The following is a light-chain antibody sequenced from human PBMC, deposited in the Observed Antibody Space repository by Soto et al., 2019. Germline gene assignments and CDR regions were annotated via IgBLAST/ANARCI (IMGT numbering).Light chain of an antibody. Sequence: DSQMTQSPSTLSASVGDRVTITCRASQSISTWLAWYQQKPGQAPNLLIYQAFSLESGVPSRFSGSVSGTAFTLTSSSRHPDDFATYYCQQYNSYSITFGGGKKVEIK. CDR3: QQYNSYSIT. CDR1: QSISTW. V-gene: IGKV1-5*03. J-gene: IGKJ4*01. CDR2: QAF.